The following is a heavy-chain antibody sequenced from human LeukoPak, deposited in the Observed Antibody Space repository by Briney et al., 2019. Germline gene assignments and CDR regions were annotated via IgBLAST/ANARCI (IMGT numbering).Heavy chain of an antibody. Sequence: PSETLSLTCTVSGGSISSYYWSWIRQPPGKGQEWIGYIYYSGSTNYNPSLKSRVTISVDTSKNQFSLKLSSVTAADTAVYYCAREAQGYDSSGFDPWGQGTLVTVSS. J-gene: IGHJ5*02. CDR1: GGSISSYY. CDR2: IYYSGST. CDR3: AREAQGYDSSGFDP. D-gene: IGHD3-22*01. V-gene: IGHV4-59*01.